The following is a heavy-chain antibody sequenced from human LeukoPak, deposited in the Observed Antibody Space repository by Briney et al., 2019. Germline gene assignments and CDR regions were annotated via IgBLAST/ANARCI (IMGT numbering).Heavy chain of an antibody. CDR2: IYYSGST. Sequence: PSQTLSLTCTVSGGSISSGGYYWSWIRPHPGKGLEWIGYIYYSGSTYYNPSLKSRVTISVDTSKNQFSLKLSSVTAADTAVYYCARVAPIVNDYYDSSGYYDAFDIWGQGTMVTVSS. V-gene: IGHV4-31*03. CDR1: GGSISSGGYY. D-gene: IGHD3-22*01. CDR3: ARVAPIVNDYYDSSGYYDAFDI. J-gene: IGHJ3*02.